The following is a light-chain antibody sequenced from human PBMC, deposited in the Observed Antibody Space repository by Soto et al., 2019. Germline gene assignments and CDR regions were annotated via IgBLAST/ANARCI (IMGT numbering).Light chain of an antibody. V-gene: IGLV2-11*01. CDR3: CSYAGTFYV. CDR2: DVS. J-gene: IGLJ1*01. CDR1: SSDFGGYNY. Sequence: QSVLTQPRSVSGSPGQSVTISCTGTSSDFGGYNYVSWYQHHPGKAPKLMIYDVSERPSGVPDRFSGSKSGNTASLTISGLQAEDEADYYCCSYAGTFYVFGTGTKLTDL.